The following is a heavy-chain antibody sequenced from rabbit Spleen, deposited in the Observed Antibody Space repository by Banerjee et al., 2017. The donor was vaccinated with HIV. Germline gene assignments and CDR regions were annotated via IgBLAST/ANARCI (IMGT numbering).Heavy chain of an antibody. D-gene: IGHD1-1*01. CDR1: GIDFSSYYY. CDR3: ARDLPSVVGWNFCL. CDR2: IAGSSSGFT. V-gene: IGHV1S40*01. J-gene: IGHJ6*01. Sequence: QSLGESGGDLVKPGASLTLTCKASGIDFSSYYYMCWVRQAPGKGLEWISCIAGSSSGFTYSATWAKGRFTISKTSSTTVTLQMTSLTVADTATYFCARDLPSVVGWNFCLWGPGTLVTVS.